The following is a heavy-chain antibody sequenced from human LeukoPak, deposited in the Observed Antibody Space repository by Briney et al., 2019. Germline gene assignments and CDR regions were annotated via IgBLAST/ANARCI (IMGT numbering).Heavy chain of an antibody. CDR1: GFAFSSYW. V-gene: IGHV3-7*01. CDR3: ARGPPNLLIVDDAFDI. Sequence: PGGSLRLSCAASGFAFSSYWMSWVRQAPGKGLEWVANIKQDGSEKYYVDSVKGRFTISRDNAKNSLYLQMNSLRAEDTAVYYCARGPPNLLIVDDAFDIWGQGTMVTVSS. J-gene: IGHJ3*02. CDR2: IKQDGSEK. D-gene: IGHD3-22*01.